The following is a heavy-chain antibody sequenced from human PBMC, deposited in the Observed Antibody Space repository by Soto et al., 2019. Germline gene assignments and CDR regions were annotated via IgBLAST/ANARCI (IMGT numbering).Heavy chain of an antibody. CDR1: GGSFSGYY. CDR3: ARDPYDFWSVYYFDY. CDR2: INHSGST. Sequence: QVQLQQWGAGLLKPSETLSLTCAVYGGSFSGYYWSWIRHPPGKGLDWIGEINHSGSTNYNPSLKSRVTISVDTSKNQYSLKLSSVTAADTAVYYCARDPYDFWSVYYFDYCGQGTLVTVSS. J-gene: IGHJ4*02. V-gene: IGHV4-34*01. D-gene: IGHD3-3*01.